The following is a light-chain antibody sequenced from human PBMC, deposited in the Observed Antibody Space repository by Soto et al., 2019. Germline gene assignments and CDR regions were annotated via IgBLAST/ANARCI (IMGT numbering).Light chain of an antibody. CDR2: GAS. Sequence: EIVMTQSPATLSVSPGERATLSCRASQSVSSNVAWYQQKPGQAPRLLIYGASTRATGIPARFSGSGSGTEFTLTISSLQSEDFAVYYCQHYNNWPRTFGQGTKVEIK. CDR1: QSVSSN. CDR3: QHYNNWPRT. V-gene: IGKV3-15*01. J-gene: IGKJ1*01.